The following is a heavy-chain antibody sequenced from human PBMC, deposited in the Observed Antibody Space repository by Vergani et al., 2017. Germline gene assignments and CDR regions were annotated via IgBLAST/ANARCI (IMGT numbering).Heavy chain of an antibody. CDR1: GASVNSYY. CDR2: VSFRGDT. D-gene: IGHD3-10*01. V-gene: IGHV4-59*02. J-gene: IGHJ4*02. CDR3: VRSRVYYGAGSPDY. Sequence: QVKLQESGPGLVKPSETLSLTCTVSGASVNSYYWSWIRQPPGKGLEWMGYVSFRGDTLYDPSVKGRMTISLNTSSNQFSLYLTSVTAADTAAYYCVRSRVYYGAGSPDYWGQGTLVTVSS.